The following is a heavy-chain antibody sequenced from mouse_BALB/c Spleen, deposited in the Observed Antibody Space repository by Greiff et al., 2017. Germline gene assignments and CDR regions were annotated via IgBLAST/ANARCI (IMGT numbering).Heavy chain of an antibody. D-gene: IGHD3-1*01. Sequence: EVKLVESGGGLVQPGGSRKLSCAASGFTFSSFGMHWVRQAPEKGLEWVAYISSGSSTIYYADTVKGRFTISRDNPKNTLFLQMTSLRSEDTAMYYCARSLGLWFAYWGQGTLVTVSA. CDR3: ARSLGLWFAY. J-gene: IGHJ3*01. CDR2: ISSGSSTI. CDR1: GFTFSSFG. V-gene: IGHV5-17*02.